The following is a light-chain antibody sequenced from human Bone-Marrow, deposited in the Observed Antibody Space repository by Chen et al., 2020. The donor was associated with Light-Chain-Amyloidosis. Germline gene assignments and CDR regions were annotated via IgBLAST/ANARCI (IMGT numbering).Light chain of an antibody. V-gene: IGLV3-1*01. Sequence: SFDLTQPPSLSVSPGQPASISCSGEELRPKYISWYQKKPGQSPLLVIYQDDKRPSGIAERFSGSSSGTTATLTMSDTQPMDGADYFWQGWDCAAQVFGGGTILTVL. CDR2: QDD. CDR3: QGWDCAAQV. CDR1: ELRPKY. J-gene: IGLJ2*01.